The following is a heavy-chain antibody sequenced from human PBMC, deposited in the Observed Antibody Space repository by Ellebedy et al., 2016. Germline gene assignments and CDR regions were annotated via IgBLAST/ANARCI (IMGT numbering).Heavy chain of an antibody. CDR3: ARHPQQVLLWFGELSRFDY. CDR2: ISYDGSNK. V-gene: IGHV3-30-3*01. Sequence: GESLKISXAASGFTFSSYWMSWVRQAPGKGLEWVAVISYDGSNKYYADSVKGRFTISRDNSKNTLYLQMNSLRAEDTAVYYCARHPQQVLLWFGELSRFDYWGQGTLVTVSS. D-gene: IGHD3-10*01. J-gene: IGHJ4*02. CDR1: GFTFSSYW.